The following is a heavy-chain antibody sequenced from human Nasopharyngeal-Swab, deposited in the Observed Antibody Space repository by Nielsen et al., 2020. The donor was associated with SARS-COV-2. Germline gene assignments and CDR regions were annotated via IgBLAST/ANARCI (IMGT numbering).Heavy chain of an antibody. V-gene: IGHV3-11*04. D-gene: IGHD5-12*01. CDR2: ISSSGSTI. CDR3: ARDSVATIGDYYYYYGMDV. CDR1: GFTFSDYY. Sequence: GESLKISCAASGFTFSDYYMSCIRQAPGKGLEWVSYISSSGSTIYYADSVKGRFTISRDNAKNSLYLQMNSLRAEDTAVYYCARDSVATIGDYYYYYGMDVWGQGTTVTVSS. J-gene: IGHJ6*02.